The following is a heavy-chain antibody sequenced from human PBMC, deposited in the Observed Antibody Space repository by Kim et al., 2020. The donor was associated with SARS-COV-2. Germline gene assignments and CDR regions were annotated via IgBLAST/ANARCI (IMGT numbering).Heavy chain of an antibody. D-gene: IGHD3-9*01. V-gene: IGHV1-3*01. CDR2: INAGNGNT. CDR1: GYTFTSYA. Sequence: ASVKVSCKASGYTFTSYAMHWVRQAPGQRLEWMGWINAGNGNTKYSQKFQGRVTITRDTSASTAYMELSSLRSEDTAVYYCARESPVLRYFDWVKSSPYYFDYWGQGTLVTVSS. CDR3: ARESPVLRYFDWVKSSPYYFDY. J-gene: IGHJ4*02.